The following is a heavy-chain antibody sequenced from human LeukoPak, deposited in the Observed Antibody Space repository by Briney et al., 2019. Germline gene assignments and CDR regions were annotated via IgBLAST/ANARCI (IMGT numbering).Heavy chain of an antibody. CDR2: IYYSGST. CDR3: ARRVRSADHRCDY. D-gene: IGHD1-14*01. V-gene: IGHV4-30-4*07. J-gene: IGHJ4*02. CDR1: GGSISSGGYS. Sequence: KSSETLSLTCAVSGGSISSGGYSWSWIRQPPGKGLEWIGYIYYSGSTYYNPSLKSRVTISVDTSKNQFSLQVTSVTAADTAVYYCARRVRSADHRCDYWGQGTLVTVSS.